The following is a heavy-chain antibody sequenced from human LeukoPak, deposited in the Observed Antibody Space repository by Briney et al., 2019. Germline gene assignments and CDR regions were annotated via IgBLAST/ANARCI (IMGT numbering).Heavy chain of an antibody. V-gene: IGHV3-23*01. D-gene: IGHD5-12*01. Sequence: GSLRLSCAASGFTFSSYAMSWVRQAPGEGLEWVSAISGSGYSTYYADSVKGRFTISRDNSKNMLYLQMNSLRAEDAAVYYCAKEAGYSGYDYPDYWGQGTLVTVSS. CDR2: ISGSGYST. CDR3: AKEAGYSGYDYPDY. CDR1: GFTFSSYA. J-gene: IGHJ4*02.